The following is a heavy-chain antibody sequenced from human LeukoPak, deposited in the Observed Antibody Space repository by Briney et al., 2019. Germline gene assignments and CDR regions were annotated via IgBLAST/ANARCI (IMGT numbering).Heavy chain of an antibody. J-gene: IGHJ4*02. Sequence: PGGSLRLSWAASGFTFSAYSMNWVRQAPGKGLEWISYIGISSGNTKYADSVKGRFTISGDKAKNSLYLQMNSLRVEDTAVYYCARDYKYAFDNWGQGTLVTVSS. D-gene: IGHD5-24*01. CDR1: GFTFSAYS. V-gene: IGHV3-48*01. CDR2: IGISSGNT. CDR3: ARDYKYAFDN.